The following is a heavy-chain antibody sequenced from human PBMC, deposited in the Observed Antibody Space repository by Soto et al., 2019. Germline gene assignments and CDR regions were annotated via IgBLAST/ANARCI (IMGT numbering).Heavy chain of an antibody. J-gene: IGHJ5*02. Sequence: EVQLVESGGGLVQPGGSLRLSCAASGFTFSAYWMYWVRQAPGKGLVWVSRIKSDGNDAGYADSVKGRFTISRDNAKNTLYLQMNSLGAEDAALYYWTRGIQWSFDPRGQGTLVPVSS. CDR1: GFTFSAYW. D-gene: IGHD2-15*01. CDR2: IKSDGNDA. V-gene: IGHV3-74*01. CDR3: TRGIQWSFDP.